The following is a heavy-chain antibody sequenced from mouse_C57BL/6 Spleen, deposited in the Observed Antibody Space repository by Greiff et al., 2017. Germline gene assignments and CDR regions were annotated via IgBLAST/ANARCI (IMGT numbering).Heavy chain of an antibody. Sequence: VQLQQPGAELVKPGASVKLSCKASGYTFTSYWMHWVKQRPGQGLEWIGMIHPNSGSTNYNEKFKSKATLTVDKSSSTAYMQLSSLTSGDSAVYYCAVDYYGSSSAWFAYWGQGTLVTVSA. V-gene: IGHV1-64*01. D-gene: IGHD1-1*01. CDR2: IHPNSGST. CDR3: AVDYYGSSSAWFAY. CDR1: GYTFTSYW. J-gene: IGHJ3*01.